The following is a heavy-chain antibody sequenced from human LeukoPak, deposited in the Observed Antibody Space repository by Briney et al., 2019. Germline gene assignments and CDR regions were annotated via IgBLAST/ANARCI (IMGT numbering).Heavy chain of an antibody. Sequence: PGRSLRLSRAASGFTFSSFGMHWFRQAPGRGLEWVALILYDEKYYADSVKGRFTISRDNSRNTLYLQMDSLRAEDTAVYYCARYCSGGCYSGVDYWGQGTLVTVPS. CDR1: GFTFSSFG. CDR2: ILYDEK. CDR3: ARYCSGGCYSGVDY. J-gene: IGHJ4*02. D-gene: IGHD2-15*01. V-gene: IGHV3-33*05.